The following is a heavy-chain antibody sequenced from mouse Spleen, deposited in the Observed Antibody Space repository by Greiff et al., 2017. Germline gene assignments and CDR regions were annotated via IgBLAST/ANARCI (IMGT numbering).Heavy chain of an antibody. D-gene: IGHD1-1*01. CDR1: GYAFSSSW. Sequence: VQLQQSGPELVKPGASVKISCKASGYAFSSSWMNWVKQRPGKGLEWIGRIYPGDGDTNYNGKFKGKATLTADKSSSTAYMQLSSLTSEDSAVYFCARSYYYGTHYFDYWGQGTTLTVSS. CDR3: ARSYYYGTHYFDY. J-gene: IGHJ2*01. CDR2: IYPGDGDT. V-gene: IGHV1-82*01.